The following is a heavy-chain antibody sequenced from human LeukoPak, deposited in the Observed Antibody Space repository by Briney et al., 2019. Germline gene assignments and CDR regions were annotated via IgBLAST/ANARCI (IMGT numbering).Heavy chain of an antibody. J-gene: IGHJ4*02. D-gene: IGHD3-10*01. CDR2: IHHSGST. Sequence: SETLSLTCDVSGVSISSSNRWSWVRQPPGKGLEWIGEIHHSGSTNYNPSLKSRVTISVDKSKSQFSLNLNSVTAADTAVYYCAREGDVSGSYYNYWGQGILVTVSS. CDR3: AREGDVSGSYYNY. CDR1: GVSISSSNR. V-gene: IGHV4-4*02.